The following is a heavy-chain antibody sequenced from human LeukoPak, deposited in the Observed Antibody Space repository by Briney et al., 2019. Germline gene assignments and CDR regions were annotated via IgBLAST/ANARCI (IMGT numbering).Heavy chain of an antibody. CDR2: ISYDGSNK. D-gene: IGHD6-13*01. J-gene: IGHJ4*02. Sequence: GGSLRLSCAASGFTFSSYAMSWVRQAPGKGLEWVAVISYDGSNKYYADSVKGRFTISRDNSKNTLYLQMNSLRAEDTAVYYCAKVSPHYSSIDYWGQGTLVTVSS. CDR1: GFTFSSYA. CDR3: AKVSPHYSSIDY. V-gene: IGHV3-30*18.